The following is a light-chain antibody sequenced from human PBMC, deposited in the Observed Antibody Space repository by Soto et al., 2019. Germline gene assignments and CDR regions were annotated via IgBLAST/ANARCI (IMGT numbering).Light chain of an antibody. CDR3: QHYGHPQWT. CDR2: GAS. CDR1: QNVRGA. J-gene: IGKJ1*01. V-gene: IGKV3-15*01. Sequence: EVVMTQSPATLSVSPGERATLSCRASQNVRGALAWYQQEPGQAPRLLIYGASTRATGVPARFSGSGFDTDFTLTISSLQSEDFAVYYCQHYGHPQWTFGQGTKVEIK.